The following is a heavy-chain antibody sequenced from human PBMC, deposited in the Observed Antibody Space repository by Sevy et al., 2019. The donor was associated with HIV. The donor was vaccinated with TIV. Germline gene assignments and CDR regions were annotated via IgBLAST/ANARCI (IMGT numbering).Heavy chain of an antibody. CDR3: AKGVREWEVQGDFDY. Sequence: GGSLRLSCAASGFSFSDFAMNWVRQAPGKGLEWVSVLSGSGGNTFYADSVKGRFTISRDNSKNTMYLQMNNLRAEDTAIYYCAKGVREWEVQGDFDYWGQGTLVTVSS. CDR2: LSGSGGNT. CDR1: GFSFSDFA. J-gene: IGHJ4*02. V-gene: IGHV3-23*01. D-gene: IGHD1-26*01.